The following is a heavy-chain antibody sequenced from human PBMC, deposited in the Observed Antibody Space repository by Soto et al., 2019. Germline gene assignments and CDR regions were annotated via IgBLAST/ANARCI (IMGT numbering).Heavy chain of an antibody. V-gene: IGHV3-30-3*01. CDR3: ARQRSIAVAGTAPYYYYYGMDV. CDR2: ISYDGCKN. CDR1: GFSYSSYG. J-gene: IGHJ6*02. Sequence: SLRRSCAPSGFSYSSYGMHCCRQATGQGLERVPVISYDGCKNYDGDSVKGRFTIPRDNSKNTLYLQRNILRAEDTAVYYCARQRSIAVAGTAPYYYYYGMDVWGQGTTVAVAS. D-gene: IGHD6-19*01.